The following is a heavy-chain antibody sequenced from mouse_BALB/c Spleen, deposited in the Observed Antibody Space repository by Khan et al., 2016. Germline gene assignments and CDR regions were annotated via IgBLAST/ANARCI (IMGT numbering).Heavy chain of an antibody. V-gene: IGHV3-2*02. J-gene: IGHJ1*01. CDR3: ARAPPTWYCDV. Sequence: EVQLQESGPGLVKPSQSLSLTCTVTGYSITSDYAWNWIRQFPGNKLEWMGYISYSGRTSYNPSLKSRISITRDTSKNQFFLQLNSVTTEDTATYYSARAPPTWYCDVWGAGTTVTVSS. D-gene: IGHD1-1*01. CDR2: ISYSGRT. CDR1: GYSITSDYA.